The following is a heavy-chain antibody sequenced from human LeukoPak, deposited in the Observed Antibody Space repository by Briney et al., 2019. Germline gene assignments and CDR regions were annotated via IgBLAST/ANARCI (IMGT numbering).Heavy chain of an antibody. CDR1: GFSLSTYS. D-gene: IGHD6-19*01. Sequence: PGGSLRLSCAAFGFSLSTYSMGWVRQAPGKGLEWVSVIYSGGSTYYADSVKGRFTISRENSKNTLYLQMNSLRAEDTAVYYCARGVAVAGSFDYWGQGTLVTVSS. V-gene: IGHV3-53*01. CDR3: ARGVAVAGSFDY. CDR2: IYSGGST. J-gene: IGHJ4*02.